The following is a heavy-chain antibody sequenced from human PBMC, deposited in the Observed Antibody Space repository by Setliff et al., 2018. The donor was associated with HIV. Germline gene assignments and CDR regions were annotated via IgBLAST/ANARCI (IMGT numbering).Heavy chain of an antibody. CDR3: ATDRTQTGISMVRGRLTDPARYPLDY. J-gene: IGHJ4*02. Sequence: GASVKVSCKASGYPFNNFGISWVRQAPGQGLEWLAWINVYSGDTNFAQRFQGRVTMTRDASTGTAYMELRNLRSDDTAVYYCATDRTQTGISMVRGRLTDPARYPLDYWGQGTRVTVSS. D-gene: IGHD3-10*01. CDR2: INVYSGDT. V-gene: IGHV1-18*01. CDR1: GYPFNNFG.